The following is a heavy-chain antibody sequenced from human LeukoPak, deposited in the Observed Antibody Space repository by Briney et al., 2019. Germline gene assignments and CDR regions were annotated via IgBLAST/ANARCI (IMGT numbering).Heavy chain of an antibody. J-gene: IGHJ6*02. V-gene: IGHV4-61*08. Sequence: PSETLSLTCAVSGGSVSSGGFSWRWIRQPPGKGLEWIGYIYYSGSTNYNPSLKSRVTISVDTSKNQFSLKLSSVTAADTAVYYCARDVITMVRGVMNVVYYYGMDVWGQGTTVTVSS. CDR1: GGSVSSGGFS. CDR2: IYYSGST. D-gene: IGHD3-10*01. CDR3: ARDVITMVRGVMNVVYYYGMDV.